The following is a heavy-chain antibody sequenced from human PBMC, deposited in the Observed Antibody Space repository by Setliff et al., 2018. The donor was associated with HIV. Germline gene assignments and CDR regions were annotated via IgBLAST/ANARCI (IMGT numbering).Heavy chain of an antibody. CDR3: TRRRRAPGTESLEAY. J-gene: IGHJ4*02. CDR2: IYPGDSVT. D-gene: IGHD1-26*01. Sequence: PGESLKISCRAFGYNFNTYWIDWVRQMPGKGLEWIGVIYPGDSVTRYSPSFQGQVSISADTSITTAYLQWSSLKASDTAIYYCTRRRRAPGTESLEAYWGQGTLVTVSS. V-gene: IGHV5-51*01. CDR1: GYNFNTYW.